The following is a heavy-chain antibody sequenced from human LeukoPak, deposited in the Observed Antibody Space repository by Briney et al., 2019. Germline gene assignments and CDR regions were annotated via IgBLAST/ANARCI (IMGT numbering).Heavy chain of an antibody. CDR2: IYTSGST. V-gene: IGHV4-4*07. D-gene: IGHD3/OR15-3a*01. CDR3: ARDTWTNWFDP. CDR1: GGSISSYY. J-gene: IGHJ5*02. Sequence: SEALSLTCTVSGGSISSYYWSWIRQPAGKGLEWIGRIYTSGSTNYNPSLKSRVTMSVDTSKNQFSLKLSSATAADTAVYYCARDTWTNWFDPWGQGTLVTVSS.